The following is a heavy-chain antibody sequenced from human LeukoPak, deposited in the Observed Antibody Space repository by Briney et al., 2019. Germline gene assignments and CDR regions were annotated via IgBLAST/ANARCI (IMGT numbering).Heavy chain of an antibody. CDR2: INPNSGGT. D-gene: IGHD2-21*01. V-gene: IGHV1-2*02. CDR3: ARAYCGGDCYFDY. J-gene: IGHJ4*02. Sequence: GASVKVSCKAAGYTFTGYYMHWVRQAPGQGLEWMGWINPNSGGTNYAQKFQGRVTMTRDTSISTAYMELSRLRSDDTAVYYCARAYCGGDCYFDYWGQGTLVTVSS. CDR1: GYTFTGYY.